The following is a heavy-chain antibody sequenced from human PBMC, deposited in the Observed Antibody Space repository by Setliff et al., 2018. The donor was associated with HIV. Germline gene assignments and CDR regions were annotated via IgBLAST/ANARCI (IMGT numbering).Heavy chain of an antibody. J-gene: IGHJ4*02. V-gene: IGHV3-7*02. D-gene: IGHD3-9*01. CDR2: IKQDGSEI. CDR3: ARFSTGYALFDY. CDR1: GFTLNRYW. Sequence: GGSLRLSCAASGFTLNRYWMSWVRQAPGKGLEWVANIKQDGSEIHYVDSVKGRFTISRDNAKNSLYLQMNSLRAEDTAVYYCARFSTGYALFDYWGQGVLVTVSS.